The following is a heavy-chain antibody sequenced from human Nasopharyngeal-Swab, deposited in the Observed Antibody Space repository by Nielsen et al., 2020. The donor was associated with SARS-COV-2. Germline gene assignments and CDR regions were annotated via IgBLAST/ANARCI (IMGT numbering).Heavy chain of an antibody. CDR3: AKAPFRSSELYFDY. Sequence: GESLKISYAGSGLTFSSYAMSWVRQAPGQGLEWVSGISRSGGSTSYADSVKGRFTISRDNSKNTLYLQMNSLRAEDTAVYYCAKAPFRSSELYFDYWGQGTLVPVSS. V-gene: IGHV3-23*01. J-gene: IGHJ4*02. D-gene: IGHD5-24*01. CDR1: GLTFSSYA. CDR2: ISRSGGST.